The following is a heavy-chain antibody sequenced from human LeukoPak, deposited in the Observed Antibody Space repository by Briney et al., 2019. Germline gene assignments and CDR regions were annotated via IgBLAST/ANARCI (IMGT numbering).Heavy chain of an antibody. V-gene: IGHV1-2*02. J-gene: IGHJ4*02. CDR3: ARVNQAGSDGGYCDY. Sequence: ASVKVSCKASGYTFTGYYMHWVRQAPGQGLEWMGWINPNSGGTNYAQKFQGRVTMTRDTSTSTVYMELSSLRSEDTAVYYCARVNQAGSDGGYCDYWGQGTLVTVSS. D-gene: IGHD2-15*01. CDR2: INPNSGGT. CDR1: GYTFTGYY.